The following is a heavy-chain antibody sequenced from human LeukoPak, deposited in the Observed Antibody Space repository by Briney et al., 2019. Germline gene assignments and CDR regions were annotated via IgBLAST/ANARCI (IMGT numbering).Heavy chain of an antibody. CDR2: IYSGGST. V-gene: IGHV3-66*01. CDR3: ARGHQYSTGWHYFDY. D-gene: IGHD6-19*01. Sequence: GGSLRLSCAASGFSVSSNYMKWVRQAPGKGLEWVSVIYSGGSTYYADSVKGRFTISRDNSKNTLYFQMNSLRAEDTALYYCARGHQYSTGWHYFDYWGQGTQVTVSS. CDR1: GFSVSSNY. J-gene: IGHJ4*02.